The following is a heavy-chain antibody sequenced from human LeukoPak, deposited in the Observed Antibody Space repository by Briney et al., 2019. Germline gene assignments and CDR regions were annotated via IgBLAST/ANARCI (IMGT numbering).Heavy chain of an antibody. Sequence: SETLSLTCSVSGGSINGYYWSWIRQPPGKGLEWIGYIYSSGSTNYNPSLKSRVTISVDTSKNQFSLKLPSVTAADTAVYFCARLGSYHDFWGQGALVTVSS. V-gene: IGHV4-4*09. D-gene: IGHD1-26*01. CDR2: IYSSGST. J-gene: IGHJ4*02. CDR3: ARLGSYHDF. CDR1: GGSINGYY.